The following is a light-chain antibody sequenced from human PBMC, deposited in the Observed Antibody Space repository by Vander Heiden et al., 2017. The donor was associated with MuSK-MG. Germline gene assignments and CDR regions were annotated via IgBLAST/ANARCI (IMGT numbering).Light chain of an antibody. J-gene: IGLJ2*01. CDR1: SSDIGGSDY. Sequence: QSALTQPASVSGSPGQSITISCTGTSSDIGGSDYVSWYQQHPGKAPELMIYDVSNRPSGVSNRFSGSKSGDTASLTISGLQAEDEAEYYCSSYTSTNTLIVFGGGTRLTVL. CDR2: DVS. V-gene: IGLV2-14*03. CDR3: SSYTSTNTLIV.